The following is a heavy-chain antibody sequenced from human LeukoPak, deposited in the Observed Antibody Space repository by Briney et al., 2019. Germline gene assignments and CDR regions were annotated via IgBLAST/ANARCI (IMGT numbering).Heavy chain of an antibody. V-gene: IGHV3-23*01. J-gene: IGHJ5*02. Sequence: GGSLRLSCAASGFTLSSYAMSWVRQAPGKGLEGVSAISGGCGSTYCADFVKGRLTISRDNSESTLYLQMSTLRDQDTAVYYCAKGPYYDFWRGLSNWFDPWGQGTLVTVSS. D-gene: IGHD3-3*01. CDR1: GFTLSSYA. CDR2: ISGGCGST. CDR3: AKGPYYDFWRGLSNWFDP.